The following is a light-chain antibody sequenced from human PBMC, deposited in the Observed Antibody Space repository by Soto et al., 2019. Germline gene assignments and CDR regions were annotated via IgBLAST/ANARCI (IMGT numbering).Light chain of an antibody. CDR2: DVS. J-gene: IGLJ3*02. Sequence: QSALTQPASVSRSPGQSITISCTGTSSDIGDYNYVSWYQQYPGKVPKLVIYDVSHRPSGVSNRFSGSKSGNTASLTISGLQAEDEADYYCSSSTTTTSLVVFGGGTKVTVL. CDR3: SSSTTTTSLVV. V-gene: IGLV2-14*01. CDR1: SSDIGDYNY.